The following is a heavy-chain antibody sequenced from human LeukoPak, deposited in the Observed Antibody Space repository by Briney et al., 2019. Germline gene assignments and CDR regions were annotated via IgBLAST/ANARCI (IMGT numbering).Heavy chain of an antibody. CDR3: ARQAGTLLDYFDY. D-gene: IGHD6-19*01. Sequence: KPSETLSLTCTVSGGSISSSSYYWGWIRQPPGKGLEWIGSIYYSGSTYYNPSLKSRVTISVDTSKNQFSLKLSSVTAADAAVYYCARQAGTLLDYFDYWGQGTLVTVSS. CDR1: GGSISSSSYY. J-gene: IGHJ4*02. CDR2: IYYSGST. V-gene: IGHV4-39*01.